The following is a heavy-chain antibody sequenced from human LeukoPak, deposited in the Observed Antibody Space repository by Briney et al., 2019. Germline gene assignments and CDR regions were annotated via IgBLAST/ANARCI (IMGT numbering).Heavy chain of an antibody. V-gene: IGHV4-30-4*01. CDR1: GGSISSGDYY. D-gene: IGHD3-22*01. J-gene: IGHJ5*02. CDR2: IYYSGST. CDR3: ASSYYYDSSGTGNWFDP. Sequence: PSQTLSLTCTVSGGSISSGDYYWSLIRHPPGKGLEWIGYIYYSGSTYYNPSLKSRVTISVDTSKNQFSLKLSSVTAADTAMYYCASSYYYDSSGTGNWFDPWGQGTLVTVSS.